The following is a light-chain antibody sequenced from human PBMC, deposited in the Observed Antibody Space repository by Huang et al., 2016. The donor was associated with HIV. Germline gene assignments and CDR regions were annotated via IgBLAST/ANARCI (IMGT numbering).Light chain of an antibody. V-gene: IGKV3-15*01. CDR2: VAS. CDR1: QSVRTN. J-gene: IGKJ2*01. CDR3: QQYNNWPPYT. Sequence: EIVMTQSPATLSVSPGERATLSCRSSQSVRTNLAWYQHKPGQAPRPLIYVASTRATGSPARFSGSGSGTEFTLTISSLQSEDFAVYYCQQYNNWPPYTFGQGTKLEIK.